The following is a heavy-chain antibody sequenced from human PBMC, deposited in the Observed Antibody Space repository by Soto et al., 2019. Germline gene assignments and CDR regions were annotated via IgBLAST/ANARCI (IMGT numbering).Heavy chain of an antibody. V-gene: IGHV3-48*01. CDR1: GFTFSTYS. J-gene: IGHJ4*02. CDR3: TRDPHALDF. CDR2: ITSRSSTI. Sequence: EVQLVESGGGLVQPGGSLRLSCVASGFTFSTYSMNWVRQAPGKGLEWVSYITSRSSTIHYADSVKGRFTISRDNAKNSLYLQMNSLRAEDTAVYYCTRDPHALDFGGQGILVTVSS.